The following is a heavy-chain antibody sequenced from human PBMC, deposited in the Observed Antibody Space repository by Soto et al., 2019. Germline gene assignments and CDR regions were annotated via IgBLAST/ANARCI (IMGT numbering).Heavy chain of an antibody. D-gene: IGHD6-19*01. CDR1: GFTFSNYA. Sequence: PGGSLRLSCAASGFTFSNYAMTWVRQAPGMGLEWVSSISGSGGSTYYADSVKGRFTISRDNSKNTLYLQMSSLRADDTAVYYCVKAQWLDRNYYYYYGMDVWGQGTTVTVSS. CDR3: VKAQWLDRNYYYYYGMDV. V-gene: IGHV3-23*01. CDR2: ISGSGGST. J-gene: IGHJ6*02.